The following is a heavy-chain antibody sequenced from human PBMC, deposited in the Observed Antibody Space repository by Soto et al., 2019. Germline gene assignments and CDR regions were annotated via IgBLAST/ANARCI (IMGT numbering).Heavy chain of an antibody. CDR3: ARVLVVAATVGAFDL. CDR1: GFTFSSYG. CDR2: IWYDGSNK. D-gene: IGHD2-15*01. J-gene: IGHJ3*01. V-gene: IGHV3-33*01. Sequence: QVQLVESGGGVVQPGRSLRLSCAASGFTFSSYGMHWVRQAPGKGLEWVAVIWYDGSNKYYADSVKGRFTISRDNSKNTLYLKMNSLRAEDTAVYYCARVLVVAATVGAFDLWGQGTMVTVSS.